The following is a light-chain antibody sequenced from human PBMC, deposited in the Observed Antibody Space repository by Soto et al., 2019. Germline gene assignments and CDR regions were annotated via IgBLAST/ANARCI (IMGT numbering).Light chain of an antibody. Sequence: EIVLTQSPGTLSLSTGERATLSCRASQSVSSSYLAWYQQKPGQAPRLLIYGASSRATGIPDRFSGSGSGTDFTLTISRLEPEDFEVYYCQQYGSSPLTFGGGTKVEIK. V-gene: IGKV3-20*01. CDR1: QSVSSSY. CDR2: GAS. J-gene: IGKJ4*01. CDR3: QQYGSSPLT.